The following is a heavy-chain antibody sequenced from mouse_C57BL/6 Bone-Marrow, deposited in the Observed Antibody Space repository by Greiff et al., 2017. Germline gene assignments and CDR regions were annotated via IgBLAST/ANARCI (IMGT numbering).Heavy chain of an antibody. V-gene: IGHV1-4*01. D-gene: IGHD2-10*02. Sequence: QVQLQQSGAELARPGASVKMSCKASGYTFTSYTMHWVKQRPGQGLEWIGYINPSSGYTKYNQKFKDKATLTADKSSSTAYMQLSSLTSEDSAVYYCARGGYAVYDRDDWGKGTTVTVSS. CDR3: ARGGYAVYDRDD. CDR1: GYTFTSYT. J-gene: IGHJ4*01. CDR2: INPSSGYT.